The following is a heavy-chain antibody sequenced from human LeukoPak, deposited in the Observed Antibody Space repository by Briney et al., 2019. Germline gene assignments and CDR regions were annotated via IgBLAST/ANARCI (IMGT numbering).Heavy chain of an antibody. J-gene: IGHJ4*02. V-gene: IGHV4-34*01. CDR2: INHSGST. CDR3: ARGPKRITMVRGAEGLDY. D-gene: IGHD3-10*01. CDR1: GGSFSGYY. Sequence: SETLSLTCAVYGGSFSGYYWSWIRQPPGKGLEWIGEINHSGSTNYNPSLKSRVTISVDTSKNQFSLKLSSVTAADTAVYYCARGPKRITMVRGAEGLDYWGQGTLVTVSS.